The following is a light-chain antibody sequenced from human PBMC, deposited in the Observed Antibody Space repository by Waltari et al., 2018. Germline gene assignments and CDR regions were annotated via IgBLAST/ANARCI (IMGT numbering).Light chain of an antibody. V-gene: IGKV3-20*01. J-gene: IGKJ2*01. CDR2: GAS. CDR3: QQYGDSPYT. CDR1: QSVSSSY. Sequence: EIVLTQSPGTLSLSPGERATLSCRASQSVSSSYLAWYQHKPGQPPRLLISGASSRAPDIPDRFSGSESGTDFTLVINRLEPEDFAVYFCQQYGDSPYTFGQGTKLEIK.